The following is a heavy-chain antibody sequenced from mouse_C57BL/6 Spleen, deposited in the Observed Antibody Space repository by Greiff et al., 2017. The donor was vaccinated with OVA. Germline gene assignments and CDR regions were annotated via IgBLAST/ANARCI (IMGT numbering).Heavy chain of an antibody. CDR3: ARGGDYGDYAMDY. CDR1: GFSLTSYG. Sequence: VKLMESGPGLVAPSQSLSITCTVSGFSLTSYGVHWVRQPPGKGLEWLVVIWSDGSTTYNSALKSSLSISKDNSKSQVFLKMSRHQTDDTAMYYCARGGDYGDYAMDYWGQGTSVTVSS. J-gene: IGHJ4*01. V-gene: IGHV2-6*03. D-gene: IGHD2-4*01. CDR2: IWSDGST.